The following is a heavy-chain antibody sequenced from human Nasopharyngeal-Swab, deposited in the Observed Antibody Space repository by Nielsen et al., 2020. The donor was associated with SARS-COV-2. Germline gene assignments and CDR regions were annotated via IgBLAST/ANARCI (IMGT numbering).Heavy chain of an antibody. CDR3: ARGGTGTTAYYYGMDV. CDR2: INHSGST. Sequence: SEPLSLTCAVYGGSFSGYYWSWIRQPPGKGLEWIGEINHSGSTNYNPSLKSRVTISVDTSKNQFSLKLSSVTAADTAVYYCARGGTGTTAYYYGMDVWGQGTTVTVSS. CDR1: GGSFSGYY. D-gene: IGHD1-7*01. V-gene: IGHV4-34*01. J-gene: IGHJ6*02.